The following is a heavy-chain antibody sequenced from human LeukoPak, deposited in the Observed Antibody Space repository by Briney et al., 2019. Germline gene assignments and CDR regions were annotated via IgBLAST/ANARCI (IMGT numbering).Heavy chain of an antibody. CDR2: ISYDGSNK. J-gene: IGHJ3*02. D-gene: IGHD1-26*01. Sequence: HPGRSLRLSCAASRFTFSSYAMHWVRQAPGKGLEWVAVISYDGSNKYYADSVKGRFTISRDNSKNTLYLQMNSLRAEDTAVYYCARDVVGATQPARSAFDIWGQGTMVTVSS. CDR3: ARDVVGATQPARSAFDI. CDR1: RFTFSSYA. V-gene: IGHV3-30-3*01.